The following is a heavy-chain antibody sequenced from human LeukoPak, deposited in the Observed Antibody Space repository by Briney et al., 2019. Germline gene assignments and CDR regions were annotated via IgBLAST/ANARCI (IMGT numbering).Heavy chain of an antibody. V-gene: IGHV3-23*01. J-gene: IGHJ4*02. Sequence: GGSLGLSCAASGFTFSSYAMSWVRQAPGKGLEWVSAISGSGGSTYYGDSVKGRFTISRDNSKNTLYLQMNSLRAEDTAVYYCAKVSNSSGDFDYWGQGTLVTVSS. CDR1: GFTFSSYA. CDR3: AKVSNSSGDFDY. D-gene: IGHD6-19*01. CDR2: ISGSGGST.